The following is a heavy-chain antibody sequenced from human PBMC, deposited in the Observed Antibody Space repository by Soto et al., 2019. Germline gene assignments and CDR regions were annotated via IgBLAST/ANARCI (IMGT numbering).Heavy chain of an antibody. CDR2: ISYDGSNK. CDR3: AKPPANSSSWYPVQGDAFDI. Sequence: QVQLVESGGGVVQPGRSLRLSCAASGFTFSSYGMHWVRQAPGKGLEWVAVISYDGSNKYYADSVKGRFTISRDNSKNTLYLQMNSLRAEDTAVYYCAKPPANSSSWYPVQGDAFDIWGQGTMVTVSS. J-gene: IGHJ3*02. V-gene: IGHV3-30*18. CDR1: GFTFSSYG. D-gene: IGHD6-13*01.